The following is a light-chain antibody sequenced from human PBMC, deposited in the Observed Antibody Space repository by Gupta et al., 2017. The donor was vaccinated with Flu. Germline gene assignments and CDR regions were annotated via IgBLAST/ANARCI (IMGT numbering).Light chain of an antibody. V-gene: IGKV1-9*01. CDR3: QHLNSYPRT. Sequence: DIQLTQSPSFLSTSVGDRVTITCRASQGISNFLAWYQQNSGKAPKLLIYAASTLQSGVPSRFSGSGSGTEFTLTISSLQPEDFATYYCQHLNSYPRTFGQGTKVEVK. CDR2: AAS. CDR1: QGISNF. J-gene: IGKJ1*01.